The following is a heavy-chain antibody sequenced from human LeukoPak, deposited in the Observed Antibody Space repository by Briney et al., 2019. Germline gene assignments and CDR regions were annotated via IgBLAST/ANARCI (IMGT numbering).Heavy chain of an antibody. CDR1: GFTFSSYA. CDR3: AKDRRPYSSSSEVLDY. J-gene: IGHJ4*02. Sequence: GGSLRLSCAASGFTFSSYAMSWVRQAPGKGLEWVSAISGSGGSTYYADSVKGRFTISRDNSKNTLYLQMDSLRAEDTAVYYCAKDRRPYSSSSEVLDYWGQGTLVTVSS. V-gene: IGHV3-23*01. D-gene: IGHD6-6*01. CDR2: ISGSGGST.